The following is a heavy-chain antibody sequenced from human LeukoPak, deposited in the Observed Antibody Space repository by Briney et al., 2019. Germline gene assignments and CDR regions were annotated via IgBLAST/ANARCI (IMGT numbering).Heavy chain of an antibody. CDR3: ARAISGYSYGYDY. V-gene: IGHV3-48*04. CDR2: ISSSSTTI. J-gene: IGHJ4*02. CDR1: GFTFSSYS. D-gene: IGHD5-18*01. Sequence: TGGSLRLSCAASGFTFSSYSMNWVREARGKGREWVSYISSSSTTIYYADSVKGRFTISRDNPKNSLYLQMNSLRAEDTAVYYCARAISGYSYGYDYWGQGTLVTVSS.